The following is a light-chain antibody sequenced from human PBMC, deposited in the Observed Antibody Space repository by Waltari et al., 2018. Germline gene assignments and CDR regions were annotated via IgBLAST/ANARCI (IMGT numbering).Light chain of an antibody. V-gene: IGLV2-23*02. CDR3: CSYAGSSTFT. J-gene: IGLJ2*01. CDR2: EVH. Sequence: WYQPHPGKAPQLMIYEVHKRPSGVFKSFAGSKSGNTASLTSSGLQAEDEADYYCCSYAGSSTFTFGGGTKLTVL.